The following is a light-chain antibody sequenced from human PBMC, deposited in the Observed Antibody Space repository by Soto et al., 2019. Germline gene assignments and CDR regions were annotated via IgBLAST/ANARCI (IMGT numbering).Light chain of an antibody. V-gene: IGLV4-69*01. CDR3: QIWGTGLGVV. Sequence: QSVLTQSPSASASLGASVKLTCTLSSGHSSYAIAWHQQQPEKGPRYLMKLNSDGSHSKGDGIPDRFSGSSSGAERYLTISSLQSEDEADYYCQIWGTGLGVVFGGGTKLTVL. CDR1: SGHSSYA. CDR2: LNSDGSH. J-gene: IGLJ2*01.